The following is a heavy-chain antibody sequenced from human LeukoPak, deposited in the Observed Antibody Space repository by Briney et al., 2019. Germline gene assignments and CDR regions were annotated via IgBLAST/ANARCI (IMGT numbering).Heavy chain of an antibody. CDR3: TRVRSGYSSSGLWFDP. Sequence: GGCLSLSCTASGFTPADFGMSWVRQAGGKGLGWGGFIRRKGYCGTTEYAASVKSRFTIPRDDSKSIAHLQMNSLKTEDTAVYYCTRVRSGYSSSGLWFDPCGQGTLVTVSS. J-gene: IGHJ5*02. CDR2: IRRKGYCGTT. D-gene: IGHD6-13*01. V-gene: IGHV3-49*04. CDR1: GFTPADFG.